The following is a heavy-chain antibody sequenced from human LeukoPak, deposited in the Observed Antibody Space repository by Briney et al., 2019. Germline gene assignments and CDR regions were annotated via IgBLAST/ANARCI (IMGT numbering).Heavy chain of an antibody. J-gene: IGHJ4*02. CDR3: AKDIGPIVRGGSGFDY. CDR1: GFTFDDYA. D-gene: IGHD3-10*01. CDR2: ISWNSGSI. V-gene: IGHV3-9*01. Sequence: PGRSLRLSCAASGFTFDDYAMHWVRQAPGKGLEWVSGISWNSGSIGYADSVKGRFTISRDNAKNSLYLQMNSLRAEDTALYYCAKDIGPIVRGGSGFDYWGQGTLVTVSS.